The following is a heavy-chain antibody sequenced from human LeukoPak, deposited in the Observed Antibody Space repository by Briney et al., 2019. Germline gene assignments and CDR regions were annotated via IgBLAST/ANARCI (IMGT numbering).Heavy chain of an antibody. CDR1: GFTFSNYW. Sequence: GGSLRLSCAASGFTFSNYWMHWVRQAPGKGLVWVSRINSDGINTSYADSVKGRFTISRDNSKNTLYLQMNSLRAEDTAVYYCAKDRYYVDYWGQGTLVTVSS. D-gene: IGHD3-10*01. V-gene: IGHV3-74*01. CDR3: AKDRYYVDY. J-gene: IGHJ4*02. CDR2: INSDGINT.